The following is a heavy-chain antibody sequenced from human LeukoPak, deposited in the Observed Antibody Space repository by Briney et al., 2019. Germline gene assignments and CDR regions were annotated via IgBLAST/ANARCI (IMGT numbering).Heavy chain of an antibody. CDR3: AKEKLGNNYYGTDV. CDR2: ISGSGGST. CDR1: GFTFSSYA. J-gene: IGHJ6*02. D-gene: IGHD7-27*01. Sequence: GGSLRLSCAASGFTFSSYAMSWVRQAPGKGLEWVSAISGSGGSTYYADSVKGRFTISRDDSKNTLSLQMNSLRAEDTAVYFCAKEKLGNNYYGTDVWGQGTTVTVSS. V-gene: IGHV3-23*01.